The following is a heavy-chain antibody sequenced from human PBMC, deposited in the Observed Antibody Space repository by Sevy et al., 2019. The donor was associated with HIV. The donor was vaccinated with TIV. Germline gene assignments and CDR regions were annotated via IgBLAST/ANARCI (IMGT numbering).Heavy chain of an antibody. CDR3: ARDSTSSGYHSNIDY. CDR1: GFTFSSYA. CDR2: ISYDGSNK. Sequence: GGSLRLSCAASGFTFSSYAVHWVRQAPGKGLEWVAVISYDGSNKYYADSVKGRFTISRDNSKNTLYLQMNSLRAEDTAVYYCARDSTSSGYHSNIDYWGQGTLVTVSS. D-gene: IGHD3-22*01. J-gene: IGHJ4*02. V-gene: IGHV3-30-3*01.